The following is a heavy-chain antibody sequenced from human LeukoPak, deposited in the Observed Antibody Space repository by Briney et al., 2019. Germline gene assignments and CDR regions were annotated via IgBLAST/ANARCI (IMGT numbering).Heavy chain of an antibody. Sequence: SETLSLTCTVSGASIRSYYWSWIRQPPGKGLEWIGFVYYSGSTYYNPSLRSRVTISVDTSKKQFSLKLSSVTATDTAVYYCARELGITGMFGYWGQGTLVTVSS. CDR2: VYYSGST. D-gene: IGHD1-20*01. CDR1: GASIRSYY. V-gene: IGHV4-59*05. CDR3: ARELGITGMFGY. J-gene: IGHJ4*02.